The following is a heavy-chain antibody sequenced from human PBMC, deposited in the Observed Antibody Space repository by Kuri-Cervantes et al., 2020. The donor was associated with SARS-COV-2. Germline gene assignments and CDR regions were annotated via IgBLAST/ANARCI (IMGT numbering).Heavy chain of an antibody. CDR2: IWYGGSNK. J-gene: IGHJ6*03. CDR3: AKLAGTDGYYYYYMDV. CDR1: GFTFSSYG. D-gene: IGHD1-1*01. V-gene: IGHV3-33*06. Sequence: GESLKISCAASGFTFSSYGMHWARQAPGKGLEWVAVIWYGGSNKYYADSVKGRFTISRDNSKNTLYLQMNSLRAEDTAVYYCAKLAGTDGYYYYYMDVWGKGTTVTVSS.